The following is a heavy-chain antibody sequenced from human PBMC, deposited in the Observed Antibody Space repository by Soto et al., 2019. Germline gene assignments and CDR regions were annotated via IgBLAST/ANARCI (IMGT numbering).Heavy chain of an antibody. Sequence: EVQLLESGGGLVQPGGSLRLSCAASGFTFSSYAMSWVRQAPGKGLEWVSAISGSGGSTYYADSVKGRFTISSDNSKNTLYLQMNSLSAEDTAVYYCAKDYYGSGSYYYYGMDVWGQGTTVTVSS. CDR2: ISGSGGST. CDR1: GFTFSSYA. J-gene: IGHJ6*02. V-gene: IGHV3-23*01. CDR3: AKDYYGSGSYYYYGMDV. D-gene: IGHD3-10*01.